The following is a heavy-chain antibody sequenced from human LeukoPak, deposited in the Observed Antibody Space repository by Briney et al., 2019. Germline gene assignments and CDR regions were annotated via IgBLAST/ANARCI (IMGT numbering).Heavy chain of an antibody. V-gene: IGHV5-51*01. D-gene: IGHD1-7*01. CDR2: IYPGDSDT. Sequence: NRGESLKISCKGSGYSFTSYWIGWVRQMPGKGLEWMGIIYPGDSDTRYSPSFQGQVTISADKSISTAYLQWSSLKASDTAMYYCARLDGPITGTTEGAFDIWGQGTMVTVSS. CDR1: GYSFTSYW. J-gene: IGHJ3*02. CDR3: ARLDGPITGTTEGAFDI.